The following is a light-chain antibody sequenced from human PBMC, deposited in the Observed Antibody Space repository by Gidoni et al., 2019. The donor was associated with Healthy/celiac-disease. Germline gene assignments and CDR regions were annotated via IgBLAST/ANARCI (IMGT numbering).Light chain of an antibody. CDR2: GAS. V-gene: IGKV3-20*01. Sequence: ESVLTQSPGTLSLSPGERATLSCRASQAVSNSYLAWYVQKPGQAPRLLIYGASNRATGTPDRFSGSRSGTDFTLTISRLEPEDFATYYCQQYGSSSGAFGQGTKVEIK. J-gene: IGKJ1*01. CDR1: QAVSNSY. CDR3: QQYGSSSGA.